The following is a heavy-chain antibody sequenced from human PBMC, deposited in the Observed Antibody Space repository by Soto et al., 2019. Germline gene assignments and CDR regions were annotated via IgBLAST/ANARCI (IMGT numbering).Heavy chain of an antibody. CDR1: GFTFSTYA. J-gene: IGHJ6*02. Sequence: GGSLRLSCVASGFTFSTYAMYWVRQAPGKGLEYVSAITSDGGGTYYASSVKGRFTISRDNSKSTLYLQMGSLRAEDMAVYYCFRGSGDNRPPVMPYYFYGMDVWGQGTTVTV. CDR3: FRGSGDNRPPVMPYYFYGMDV. V-gene: IGHV3-64*01. D-gene: IGHD3-16*01. CDR2: ITSDGGGT.